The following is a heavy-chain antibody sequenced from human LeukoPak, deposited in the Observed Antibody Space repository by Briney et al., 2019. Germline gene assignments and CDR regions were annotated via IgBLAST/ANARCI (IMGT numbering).Heavy chain of an antibody. Sequence: SETLSLTCAVYGGSFSGYYWSWIRQPPGKGLEWIGEINHSGSTNYNPSLKSRVTISVDTSKNQFSLKLSSVTAADTAVYYCARGGHHNWFDPWGQGTLVTVSS. J-gene: IGHJ5*02. CDR3: ARGGHHNWFDP. V-gene: IGHV4-34*01. CDR1: GGSFSGYY. CDR2: INHSGST.